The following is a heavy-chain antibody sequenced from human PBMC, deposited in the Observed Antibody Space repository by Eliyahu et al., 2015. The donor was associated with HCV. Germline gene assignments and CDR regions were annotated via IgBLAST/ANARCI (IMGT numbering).Heavy chain of an antibody. CDR1: GFPVSSSY. Sequence: EVQLAESGGGMVHPGGSLRLSCVASGFPVSSSYVRWVRQAPGKGLEWVSVIYIGGSRHYADSVKGRFTISRDDSKNTVYLQMDSLRTEDTAMYYCARNWPSGVVDPWGQGTLVTVSS. D-gene: IGHD1-26*01. CDR2: IYIGGSR. V-gene: IGHV3-66*02. CDR3: ARNWPSGVVDP. J-gene: IGHJ5*02.